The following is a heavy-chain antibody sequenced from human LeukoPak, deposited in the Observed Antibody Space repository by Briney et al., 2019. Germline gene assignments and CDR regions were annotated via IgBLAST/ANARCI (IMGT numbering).Heavy chain of an antibody. V-gene: IGHV3-11*01. CDR1: GFTFSDYY. CDR2: ISSSGTTI. D-gene: IGHD5-24*01. CDR3: ARGRSRDGYNSY. J-gene: IGHJ4*02. Sequence: PGGSLRLSCAASGFTFSDYYMNWIRQAPGKGLEWVSYISSSGTTIYYAGSVKGRFTISRDNAKNSLYLQMTSLRAEDTAVYYCARGRSRDGYNSYWGQGTLVTVPS.